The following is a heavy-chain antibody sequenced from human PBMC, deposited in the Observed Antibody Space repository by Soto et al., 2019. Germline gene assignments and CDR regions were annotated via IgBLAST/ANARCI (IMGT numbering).Heavy chain of an antibody. CDR1: GFTVSSYW. J-gene: IGHJ6*02. V-gene: IGHV3-74*01. CDR3: ARVLAARDYYYYYGMDV. CDR2: INSDGSST. D-gene: IGHD6-6*01. Sequence: GGSLRLSCAASGFTVSSYWMHWVRQAPGKGLVWVSRINSDGSSTSYADSVKGRFTISRDNAKNTLYLQMNSLRAEDTAVYYCARVLAARDYYYYYGMDVWGQGTTVTVSS.